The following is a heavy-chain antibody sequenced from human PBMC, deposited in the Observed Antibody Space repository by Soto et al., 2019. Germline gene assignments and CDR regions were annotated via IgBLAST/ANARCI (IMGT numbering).Heavy chain of an antibody. V-gene: IGHV4-30-4*01. D-gene: IGHD6-6*01. J-gene: IGHJ5*02. Sequence: SETLSLTCDVSGDFIGSGDYYWTWIRQPPGKGLEYIGYIYKTGKTYYNPYRKRRPFISLDTSKSQFFLRLTSVTVDDTAIYFCAKTTRPPTPEPWGQGALVTVSS. CDR2: IYKTGKT. CDR3: AKTTRPPTPEP. CDR1: GDFIGSGDYY.